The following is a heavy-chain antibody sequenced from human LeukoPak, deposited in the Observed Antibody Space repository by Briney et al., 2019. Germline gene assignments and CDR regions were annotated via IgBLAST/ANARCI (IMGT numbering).Heavy chain of an antibody. D-gene: IGHD4-17*01. CDR3: ARTRGYGDFYFDY. Sequence: ASVKVSCKASGYTFTGYYMHWVRQAPGQGLEWMGWINPNSGGTNYAQKFQGRVTMTRDTPISTAYMELSRLRSDDTAVYYCARTRGYGDFYFDYCGQGTLVTVSS. J-gene: IGHJ4*02. CDR2: INPNSGGT. V-gene: IGHV1-2*02. CDR1: GYTFTGYY.